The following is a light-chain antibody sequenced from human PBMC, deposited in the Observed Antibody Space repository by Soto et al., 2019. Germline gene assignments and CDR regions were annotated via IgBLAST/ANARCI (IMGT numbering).Light chain of an antibody. J-gene: IGKJ2*01. CDR3: QQYDRSPFT. CDR2: GAS. CDR1: QRTTDNF. Sequence: EIVLTQSPVTLSLSPGERATLSCRASQRTTDNFLAWLQQKPGLAPRLLISGASTRASGAPDRFSGGGSGTDFVLPISRLEPEDFAVYFCQQYDRSPFTFGQGTKLQI. V-gene: IGKV3-20*01.